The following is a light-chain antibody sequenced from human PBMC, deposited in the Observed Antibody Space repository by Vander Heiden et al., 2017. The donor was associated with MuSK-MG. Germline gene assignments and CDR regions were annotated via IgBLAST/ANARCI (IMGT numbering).Light chain of an antibody. CDR3: QQNKNWPPCN. V-gene: IGKV3-15*01. CDR1: QSVSSN. Sequence: EIVMTQSPATLSVSPGERTTLSCRASQSVSSNLAWYQQKPGQAPRLLIYGASTRATGIPARFSGSGYGTEFTLTISSRQSEDFAVYYCQQNKNWPPCNFGQGTKLDIK. CDR2: GAS. J-gene: IGKJ2*02.